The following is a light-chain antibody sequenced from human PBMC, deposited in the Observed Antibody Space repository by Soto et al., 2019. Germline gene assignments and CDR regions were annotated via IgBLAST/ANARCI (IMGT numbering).Light chain of an antibody. CDR3: QQYGSSPDT. V-gene: IGKV3-20*01. Sequence: PGERATLSCRASQTVSRNYLGWHQQKPGQAPRLLIYGASSRAAGIPDRFSGSGSGTDFTLTISRLEPEDFAVYYCQQYGSSPDTFGPGTKLEIK. CDR1: QTVSRNY. J-gene: IGKJ2*01. CDR2: GAS.